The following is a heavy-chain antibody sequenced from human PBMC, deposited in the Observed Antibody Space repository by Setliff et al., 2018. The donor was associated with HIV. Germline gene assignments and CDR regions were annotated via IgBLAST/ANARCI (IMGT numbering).Heavy chain of an antibody. CDR3: ARHNEITYGGPLYDYFYYGMDV. D-gene: IGHD3-16*01. J-gene: IGHJ6*02. CDR1: GGSLGSYY. Sequence: SETLSLTCSVSGGSLGSYYWSWVRQPPGQGLEWIGSIDYSGTVNYNPSLESRVTISLESAKNEISLKVAFVTAADTAVYYCARHNEITYGGPLYDYFYYGMDVWGQGTPVTVSS. CDR2: IDYSGTV. V-gene: IGHV4-59*08.